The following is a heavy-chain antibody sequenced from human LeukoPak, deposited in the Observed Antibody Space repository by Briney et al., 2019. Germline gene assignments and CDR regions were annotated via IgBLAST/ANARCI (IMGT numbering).Heavy chain of an antibody. Sequence: ASVKVSCKASGYTFTSYYMHWVRQAPGQGLEWMGIINPSGGSTSYAQQFQGRVTMTRDTSTSTVYMELSSLRSEDTAVYYCARDVDIVVVPAAIPAGDGNWFDPWGQGTLVTVSS. CDR1: GYTFTSYY. J-gene: IGHJ5*02. CDR2: INPSGGST. CDR3: ARDVDIVVVPAAIPAGDGNWFDP. V-gene: IGHV1-46*01. D-gene: IGHD2-2*02.